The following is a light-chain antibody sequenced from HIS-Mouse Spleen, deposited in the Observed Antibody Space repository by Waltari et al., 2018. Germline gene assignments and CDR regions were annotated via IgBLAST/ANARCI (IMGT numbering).Light chain of an antibody. V-gene: IGLV1-44*01. J-gene: IGLJ2*01. Sequence: QSVLTQPPSASGTPGQRVTIPSSGSSSNIGSNTVTWYQQLPGTAPKLLIYSNNQRPSGVPDRFSGSKSGTSASLAISGLQSEDEADYYCAAWDDSLNGPVFGGGTKLTVL. CDR2: SNN. CDR1: SSNIGSNT. CDR3: AAWDDSLNGPV.